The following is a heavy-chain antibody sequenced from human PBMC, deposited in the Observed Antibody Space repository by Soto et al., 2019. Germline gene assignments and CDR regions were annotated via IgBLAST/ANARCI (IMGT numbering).Heavy chain of an antibody. Sequence: SLTCAVYGGSFSGYYWSWIRQPPGKGLEWIGEINHSGSTNYNPSLKSRVTISVDTSKNQFSLKLSSVTAADTAVYYCAITIFGVVIKGAFDIWGQGTMVTVSS. D-gene: IGHD3-3*01. J-gene: IGHJ3*02. V-gene: IGHV4-34*01. CDR2: INHSGST. CDR3: AITIFGVVIKGAFDI. CDR1: GGSFSGYY.